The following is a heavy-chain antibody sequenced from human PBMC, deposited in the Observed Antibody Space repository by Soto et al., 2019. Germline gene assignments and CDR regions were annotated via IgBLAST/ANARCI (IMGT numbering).Heavy chain of an antibody. Sequence: SQTLSLTCAISGDSVSSNSAAWNWIRQSPSRGLEWLGRTYYRSKWYNDYVVSVKSRITINPDTSKNQFSLQLNSVTPEDTAVYYCARGIAVAGTHWFDPWGQGTLVTVS. CDR1: GDSVSSNSAA. J-gene: IGHJ5*02. D-gene: IGHD6-19*01. CDR2: TYYRSKWYN. V-gene: IGHV6-1*01. CDR3: ARGIAVAGTHWFDP.